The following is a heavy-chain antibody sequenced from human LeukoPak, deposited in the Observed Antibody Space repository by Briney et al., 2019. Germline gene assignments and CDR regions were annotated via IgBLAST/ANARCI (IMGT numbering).Heavy chain of an antibody. V-gene: IGHV3-21*01. CDR2: ISRSNYI. Sequence: RGSLRLSCAASGFTFTTYMMNWVRQAPGKGLEWVSSISRSNYIYYADSVKGRVTISRDNARNSLFLQMNSLGVDDTALYYCARGGYDVAIDYWGQGTLVTVSS. CDR3: ARGGYDVAIDY. J-gene: IGHJ4*02. CDR1: GFTFTTYM. D-gene: IGHD3-22*01.